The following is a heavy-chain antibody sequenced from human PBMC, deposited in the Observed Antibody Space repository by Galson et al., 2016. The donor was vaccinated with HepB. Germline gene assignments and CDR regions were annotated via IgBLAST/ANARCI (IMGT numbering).Heavy chain of an antibody. J-gene: IGHJ4*02. CDR3: AREGVYGSSTLDY. CDR2: IWYDGTDQ. V-gene: IGHV3-33*01. D-gene: IGHD3-10*01. Sequence: SLRLSCAASGFRFSNYGMHWVRQAPGKGLEWLGFIWYDGTDQKFAVSVKGRFSTSRDNSKNTLYLQKNSLRVEDTAVYYCAREGVYGSSTLDYWGQGTLVTVSS. CDR1: GFRFSNYG.